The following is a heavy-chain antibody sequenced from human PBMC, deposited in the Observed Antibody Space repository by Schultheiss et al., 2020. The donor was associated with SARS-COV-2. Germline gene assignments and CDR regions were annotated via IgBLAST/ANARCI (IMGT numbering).Heavy chain of an antibody. CDR1: GFAFSSYS. Sequence: GGSLRLSCAASGFAFSSYSMNWVRQAPGKGLEWISYIASTASTNKFYADSVKGRFTISRDNAKNSLSLQMDNLRVEDTAIYFCARRGMTAFDFWGQGTLVTVSS. D-gene: IGHD3-16*01. J-gene: IGHJ3*01. CDR2: IASTASTNK. CDR3: ARRGMTAFDF. V-gene: IGHV3-48*01.